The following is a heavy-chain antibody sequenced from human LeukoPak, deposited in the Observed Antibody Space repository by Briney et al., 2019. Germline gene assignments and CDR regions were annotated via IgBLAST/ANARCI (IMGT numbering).Heavy chain of an antibody. J-gene: IGHJ2*01. Sequence: GESLKISCKGSGYSFTSHWIGWVRQMPGKGLEWMGIIYPGDSDTRYSPSFQGQVTISADKSISTAYLQWSSLKASDTAMYYCARPPSIAARRGWYFDLWGRGTLVTVSS. CDR3: ARPPSIAARRGWYFDL. CDR2: IYPGDSDT. D-gene: IGHD6-6*01. CDR1: GYSFTSHW. V-gene: IGHV5-51*01.